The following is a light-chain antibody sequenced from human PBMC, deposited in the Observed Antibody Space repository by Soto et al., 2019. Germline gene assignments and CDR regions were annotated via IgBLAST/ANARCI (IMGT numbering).Light chain of an antibody. CDR2: EVT. CDR3: TSYTTSSDWV. V-gene: IGLV2-14*01. Sequence: QSALTQPASVSGSPGQSITISCTGTTSDVGGYMYVSWYQQHPGTTPKLIIFEVTNRPSGISDRFSGSKFGNTASLTISGLQAEDEADYYCTSYTTSSDWVFGGGTKLTVL. CDR1: TSDVGGYMY. J-gene: IGLJ3*02.